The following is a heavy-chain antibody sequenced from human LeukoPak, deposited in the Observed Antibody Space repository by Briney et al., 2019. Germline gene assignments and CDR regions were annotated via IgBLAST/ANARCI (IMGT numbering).Heavy chain of an antibody. V-gene: IGHV4-4*02. CDR2: VNLQGRT. CDR3: GREGGPYRPLDY. J-gene: IGHJ4*02. Sequence: PGGSLRLSCAASGFTFRSIAMTWVRQPPGKGLEWIGEVNLQGRTNYNPSLRGRVAISVDHSANHISLKLTSVTAADTAVYYCGREGGPYRPLDYSGQGTLVTVAS. CDR1: GFTFRSIAM.